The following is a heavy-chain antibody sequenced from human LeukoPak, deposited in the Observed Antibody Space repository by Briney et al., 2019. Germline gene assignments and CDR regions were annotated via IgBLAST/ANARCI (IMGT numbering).Heavy chain of an antibody. Sequence: PGGSLRLSCAASGFTFSNYWMSWVRQVPGKGLEWVANIKQDGTEKYYVDSVKGRFTISRDNAKNSLYLQMNSLRADDTALYYCARHNPLWGYWGQGTLVTVSS. V-gene: IGHV3-7*04. J-gene: IGHJ4*02. CDR1: GFTFSNYW. CDR2: IKQDGTEK. D-gene: IGHD1-14*01. CDR3: ARHNPLWGY.